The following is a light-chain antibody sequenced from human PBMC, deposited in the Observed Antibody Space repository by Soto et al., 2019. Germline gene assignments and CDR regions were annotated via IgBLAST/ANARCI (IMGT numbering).Light chain of an antibody. Sequence: TQSADTLSVSPGERATLSCRASQRISSNLAWYQQKPGQAPRLLIYGASTRATGVPARFSGSGSETDFTLTISNLQSEDCAVYYCQHYNNWPPYTFGQGTKVDIK. CDR3: QHYNNWPPYT. J-gene: IGKJ2*01. CDR2: GAS. V-gene: IGKV3D-15*01. CDR1: QRISSN.